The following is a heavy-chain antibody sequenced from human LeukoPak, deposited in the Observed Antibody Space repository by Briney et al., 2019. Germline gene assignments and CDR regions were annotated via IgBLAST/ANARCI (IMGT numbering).Heavy chain of an antibody. CDR1: GYSISSGYY. J-gene: IGHJ4*02. V-gene: IGHV4-38-2*01. CDR2: FYHSGST. CDR3: ARQRRDVGATLGAFDY. Sequence: PSETLSLTCAVSGYSISSGYYWGWIRQPPGKGLELIVLFYHSGSTYFNPSLWSPVTISVDTSQNQFSLMLSSVSAPGSALCFCARQRRDVGATLGAFDYWGQGTLVTVSS. D-gene: IGHD1-26*01.